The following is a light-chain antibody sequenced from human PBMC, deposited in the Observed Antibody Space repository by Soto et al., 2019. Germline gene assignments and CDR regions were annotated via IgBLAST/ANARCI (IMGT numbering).Light chain of an antibody. Sequence: EIVMTQSPATLPVSPGERATLSCRASQSVSSNLAWYQQKPGQAPRLLIYGASTRATGIPARFSGSGSGTQFTLSISSLQPEDAATYFCQKNVGAPRTFGQGTKVEIK. J-gene: IGKJ1*01. V-gene: IGKV3-15*01. CDR2: GAS. CDR1: QSVSSN. CDR3: QKNVGAPRT.